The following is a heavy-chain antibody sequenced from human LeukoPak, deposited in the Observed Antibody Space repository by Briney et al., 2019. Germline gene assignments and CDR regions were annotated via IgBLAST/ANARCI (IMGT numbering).Heavy chain of an antibody. V-gene: IGHV1-2*02. J-gene: IGHJ4*02. Sequence: ASVKVSCKASGYTFTGYYMHWVRQAPGQGLEWMGWINPNSGGTNYAQKFQGRVTMTRDTSISTAYMELSRLRSDDTAVYYCARGIVVVVADVYYFDYWGQGTLVTVSS. CDR3: ARGIVVVVADVYYFDY. CDR1: GYTFTGYY. CDR2: INPNSGGT. D-gene: IGHD2-15*01.